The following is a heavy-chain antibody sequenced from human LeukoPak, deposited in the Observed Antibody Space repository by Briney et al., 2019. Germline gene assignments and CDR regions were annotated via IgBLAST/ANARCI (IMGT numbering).Heavy chain of an antibody. CDR1: GFTFSNAW. Sequence: GGSLRLSCAASGFTFSNAWMSWVRQAPGKGLEWVGRIKSKTDGGTTDYAAPVKGRFTISRDDSKNTLYLQMNSLKTEDTAVYYCTTRENDYGDYEFDYWGQGTLVTVSS. D-gene: IGHD4-17*01. J-gene: IGHJ4*02. CDR2: IKSKTDGGTT. CDR3: TTRENDYGDYEFDY. V-gene: IGHV3-15*01.